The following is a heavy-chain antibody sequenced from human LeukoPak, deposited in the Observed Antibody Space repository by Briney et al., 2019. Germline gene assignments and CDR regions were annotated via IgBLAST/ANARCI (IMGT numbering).Heavy chain of an antibody. J-gene: IGHJ6*03. CDR1: GFTFGDYA. Sequence: GGSLRLSCAASGFASGFTFGDYAVSWVRQAPGKGPEWVASVNGRGATTYYADSVRGRFTISRDNSKNTLYLQMISLGADDTTVYFCAKAPATGEGYYFYYMDVWGKGTTVTVSS. D-gene: IGHD7-27*01. V-gene: IGHV3-23*01. CDR2: VNGRGATT. CDR3: AKAPATGEGYYFYYMDV.